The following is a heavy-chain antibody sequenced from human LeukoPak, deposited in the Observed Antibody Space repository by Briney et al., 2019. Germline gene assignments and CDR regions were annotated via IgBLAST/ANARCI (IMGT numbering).Heavy chain of an antibody. CDR2: KYYSSQWYN. J-gene: IGHJ4*02. D-gene: IGHD3-9*01. CDR3: ARRRYYRYTGYFDY. CDR1: GDSVSSDSSA. Sequence: SQTLSLTFAISGDSVSSDSSAWNWFRQSPSRGLEWLGRKYYSSQWYNNYAVSVRSRITINPDTSKNQFSLQLNSVIPEDTAVYYCARRRYYRYTGYFDYWGQGTPVIVSS. V-gene: IGHV6-1*01.